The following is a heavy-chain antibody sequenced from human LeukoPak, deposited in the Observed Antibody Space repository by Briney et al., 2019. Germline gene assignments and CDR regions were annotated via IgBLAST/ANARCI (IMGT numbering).Heavy chain of an antibody. CDR1: GFTFSSYA. D-gene: IGHD3-3*01. Sequence: GGSLRLSCAASGFTFSSYAMHWVRQAPGKGLEWVAVISYDGSNKYYADSVKGRFTISRDNSKNTLYLQMNSLRAEDTAVYYCARDRKYYDFWSGYYFHYYYYYGMDVWGQGTTVTVSS. CDR2: ISYDGSNK. V-gene: IGHV3-30-3*01. CDR3: ARDRKYYDFWSGYYFHYYYYYGMDV. J-gene: IGHJ6*02.